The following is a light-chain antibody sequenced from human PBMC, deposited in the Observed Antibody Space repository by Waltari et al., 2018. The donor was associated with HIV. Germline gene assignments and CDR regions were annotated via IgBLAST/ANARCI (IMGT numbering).Light chain of an antibody. V-gene: IGLV1-47*01. CDR2: RNT. CDR1: RSNVGHNY. Sequence: QSVLAQPPSASGTPGQTVTISCSGTRSNVGHNYVYWYQHLPGTAPKLLIYRNTQRPSGGPDRFFGSKSGTSASLAISGLRSEDEADYYCSAWDDSLYSRVFGGGTKLTVL. CDR3: SAWDDSLYSRV. J-gene: IGLJ3*02.